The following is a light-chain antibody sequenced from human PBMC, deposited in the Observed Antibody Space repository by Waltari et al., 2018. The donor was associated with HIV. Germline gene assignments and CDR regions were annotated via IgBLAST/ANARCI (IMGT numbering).Light chain of an antibody. V-gene: IGLV4-69*01. CDR3: QTWGAGIVV. J-gene: IGLJ2*01. CDR1: SGHTTYA. CDR2: VNSDGSL. Sequence: QVVLTQSPSASASLGASVKITCTLSSGHTTYAIAWPHQQPEKGPRFLMKVNSDGSLTKGDEIPDRFSGSASGPERSLTISSLQSEDEGDYYCQTWGAGIVVFGGGTKLSVL.